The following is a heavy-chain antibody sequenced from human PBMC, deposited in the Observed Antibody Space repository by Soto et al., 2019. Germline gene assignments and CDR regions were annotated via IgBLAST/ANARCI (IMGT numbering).Heavy chain of an antibody. CDR3: ARERGGYRYGDY. CDR2: VNIDKGNT. Sequence: QVQLVQSGPEVKKPGASVRVSCKPSGYPFSNYGISWMRQAPGQGLEWMGWVNIDKGNTKYAQKFQDRVTMTTDTSTRTVYLELRSLRSDDTALHYCARERGGYRYGDYWGQGTLVTVSS. D-gene: IGHD5-18*01. V-gene: IGHV1-18*01. CDR1: GYPFSNYG. J-gene: IGHJ4*02.